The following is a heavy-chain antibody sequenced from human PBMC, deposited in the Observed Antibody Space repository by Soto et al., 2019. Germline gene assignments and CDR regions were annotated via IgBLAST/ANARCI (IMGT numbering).Heavy chain of an antibody. CDR2: ISSSSSYI. CDR1: GFTFSSYS. CDR3: AREGIAAALDY. J-gene: IGHJ4*02. V-gene: IGHV3-21*01. Sequence: EVQLVESGGGLVKPGGSLRLSCAASGFTFSSYSMNWVRQAPGKGLEWVSSISSSSSYIYYADSVKGRFTISRDNAKNCLYLQVTSLRAEDTAVYYCAREGIAAALDYWGQGTLVTVSS. D-gene: IGHD6-13*01.